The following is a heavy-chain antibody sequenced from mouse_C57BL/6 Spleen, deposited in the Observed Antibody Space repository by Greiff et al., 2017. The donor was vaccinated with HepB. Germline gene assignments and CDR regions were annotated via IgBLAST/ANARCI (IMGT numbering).Heavy chain of an antibody. V-gene: IGHV1-80*01. Sequence: QVQLQQSGAELVKPGASVKISCKASGYAFSSYWMNWVKQRPGRGLEWIGQIYPGDGDTNYNGKFKGKATLTADKSSSTAYMQLSSLTSEDSAVYFCARGGGSSWDAMDYWGQGTSVTVSS. CDR2: IYPGDGDT. J-gene: IGHJ4*01. CDR1: GYAFSSYW. D-gene: IGHD1-1*01. CDR3: ARGGGSSWDAMDY.